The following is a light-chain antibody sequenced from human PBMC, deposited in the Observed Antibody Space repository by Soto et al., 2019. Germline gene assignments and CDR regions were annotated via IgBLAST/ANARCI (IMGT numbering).Light chain of an antibody. J-gene: IGKJ1*01. Sequence: DIQMTQSPSSLSASVGDRVTITCRASQTIAGYLNWYEQKPGKAPKLLIYAASTFQSGVSSRCSGIGSGTYFTLTISSLQPEDFATYYCQQSDCTPRTFGQGTKVEIK. CDR3: QQSDCTPRT. CDR2: AAS. V-gene: IGKV1-39*01. CDR1: QTIAGY.